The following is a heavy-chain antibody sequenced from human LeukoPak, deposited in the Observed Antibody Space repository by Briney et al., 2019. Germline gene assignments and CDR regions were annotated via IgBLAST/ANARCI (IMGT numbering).Heavy chain of an antibody. J-gene: IGHJ4*02. V-gene: IGHV4-4*02. CDR1: GGSISSSNW. CDR3: ARGRSGWYYFDY. Sequence: PSGTLSLTCAVSGGSISSSNWWSWVRQPPGKGLEWIGEIYHSGSTNYNPSLKSRVTISVDTSKNQFSLKLSSVTAADPAVYYGARGRSGWYYFDYWGQGTLVTISS. CDR2: IYHSGST. D-gene: IGHD6-19*01.